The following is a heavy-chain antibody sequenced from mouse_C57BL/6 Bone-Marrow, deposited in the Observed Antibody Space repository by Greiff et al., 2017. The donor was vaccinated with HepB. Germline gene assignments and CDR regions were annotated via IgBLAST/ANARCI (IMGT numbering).Heavy chain of an antibody. J-gene: IGHJ2*01. V-gene: IGHV1-61*01. CDR1: GYTFTSYW. Sequence: VQLQQPGAELVRPGTSVKLSCKASGYTFTSYWMDWVKQRPGQGLEWIGNIYPSDSETHYNQKFKDKATLTVDKSSSTAYMQLSSLTSEDSAVYYCARDDDYFDYWGQGTTLTVSS. D-gene: IGHD2-3*01. CDR3: ARDDDYFDY. CDR2: IYPSDSET.